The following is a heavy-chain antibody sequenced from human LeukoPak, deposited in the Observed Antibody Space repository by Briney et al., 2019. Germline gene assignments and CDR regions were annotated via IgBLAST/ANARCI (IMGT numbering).Heavy chain of an antibody. J-gene: IGHJ4*02. Sequence: GGSLRLSCAASGFTFSSYGMHWVRQAPGKGLEWVAVISYDGSNKYYADSVKGRFTISRDNSKNTLYLQMNSLRAEDTAVYYCAKDTLYYDSSGENDYWGQGTLVTVSS. CDR2: ISYDGSNK. V-gene: IGHV3-30*18. CDR3: AKDTLYYDSSGENDY. D-gene: IGHD3-22*01. CDR1: GFTFSSYG.